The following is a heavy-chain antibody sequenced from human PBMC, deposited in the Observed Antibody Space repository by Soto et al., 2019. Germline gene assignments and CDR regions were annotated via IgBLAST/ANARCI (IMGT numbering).Heavy chain of an antibody. CDR2: IYYIGST. Sequence: SETLSLTCTVSGGSISSYYWSWIRQPPGKGLEWIGYIYYIGSTNYNPSLKSRVTISVDTSKNQFSLKLSSVTAADTAVYYWARLWERRYCSSTSRPSYYYYGLDVWGQGPTGT. D-gene: IGHD2-2*01. CDR1: GGSISSYY. V-gene: IGHV4-59*01. CDR3: ARLWERRYCSSTSRPSYYYYGLDV. J-gene: IGHJ6*02.